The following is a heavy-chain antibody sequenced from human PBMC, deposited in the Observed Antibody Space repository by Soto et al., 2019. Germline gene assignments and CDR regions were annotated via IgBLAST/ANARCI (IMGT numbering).Heavy chain of an antibody. CDR1: GFTFSSYS. CDR2: ISRSSDYI. Sequence: PGGSLRLSCAASGFTFSSYSMNWVRQVPGKGLEWVSSISRSSDYIYYADSLKGRFTISRDNARNSLYLQMNSLRAEDTAVYYCAGEPYYYSGLDVWGQGTTVTVSS. V-gene: IGHV3-21*06. CDR3: AGEPYYYSGLDV. J-gene: IGHJ6*02.